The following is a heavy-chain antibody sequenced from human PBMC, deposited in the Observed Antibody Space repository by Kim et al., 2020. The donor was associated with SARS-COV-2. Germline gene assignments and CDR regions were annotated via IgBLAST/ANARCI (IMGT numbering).Heavy chain of an antibody. CDR2: ISYDGSNK. J-gene: IGHJ5*02. V-gene: IGHV3-30*18. CDR1: GFTFSSYG. CDR3: AKDRGIAAASWFDP. D-gene: IGHD6-13*01. Sequence: GGSLRLSCAASGFTFSSYGMHWVRQAPGKGLEWVAVISYDGSNKYYADSVKGRFTISRDNSKNTLYLQMNSLRAEDTAVYYCAKDRGIAAASWFDPWGQG.